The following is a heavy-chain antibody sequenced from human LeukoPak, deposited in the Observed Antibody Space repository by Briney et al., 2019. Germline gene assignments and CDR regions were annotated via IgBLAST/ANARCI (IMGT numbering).Heavy chain of an antibody. CDR1: GFTFSSYA. CDR2: ISGSGGST. D-gene: IGHD6-19*01. V-gene: IGHV3-23*01. Sequence: GGSLRLSCAASGFTFSSYAMSWVRQAPGKGLEWVSSISGSGGSTYYADSVKGRFTISRDNSKNTLYLQMNSLRAEDTAVYYCAKDGDSSGWPLYFQHWGQGTLVTVSS. J-gene: IGHJ1*01. CDR3: AKDGDSSGWPLYFQH.